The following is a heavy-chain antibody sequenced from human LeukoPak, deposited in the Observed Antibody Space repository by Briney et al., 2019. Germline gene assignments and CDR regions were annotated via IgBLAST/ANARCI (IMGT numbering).Heavy chain of an antibody. CDR2: INPSGGST. CDR1: GGTFSIYA. J-gene: IGHJ4*02. Sequence: GASVKVSFKASGGTFSIYAISWVRQAPGQGLEWMGIINPSGGSTSYAQKFQGRVTMTRDTSTSTVYMELSSLRSEDTAVYYCARGTAMDNTYFDYWGQGTLVTVSS. V-gene: IGHV1-46*01. CDR3: ARGTAMDNTYFDY. D-gene: IGHD5-18*01.